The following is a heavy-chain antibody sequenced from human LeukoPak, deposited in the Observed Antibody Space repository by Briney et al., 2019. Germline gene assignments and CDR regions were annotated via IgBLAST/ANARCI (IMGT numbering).Heavy chain of an antibody. CDR3: AKGPLIEVAGTTWDY. Sequence: QAGGSLRLSCAASGFTFSSYWMSWVRQAPGKGLEWVANIKQDGSEKYYVDSVKGRFTISRDNAKNSLYLQMSSLRAEDTAVYYCAKGPLIEVAGTTWDYWGQGTLVTVSS. CDR1: GFTFSSYW. J-gene: IGHJ4*02. CDR2: IKQDGSEK. V-gene: IGHV3-7*03. D-gene: IGHD6-19*01.